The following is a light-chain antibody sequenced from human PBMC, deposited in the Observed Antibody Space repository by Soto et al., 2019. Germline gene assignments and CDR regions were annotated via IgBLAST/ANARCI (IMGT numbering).Light chain of an antibody. CDR2: AAS. J-gene: IGKJ3*01. CDR1: QGISNY. CDR3: QKYNSAQFT. V-gene: IGKV1-27*01. Sequence: DIQMTQSPSSLSASVGDRVAITCRASQGISNYLAWYQQKPGKVPKLLIYAASTLQSGVPSRFSGSGSGTEFTLTISSLQPEDVATDYCQKYNSAQFTFGPGTKVDI.